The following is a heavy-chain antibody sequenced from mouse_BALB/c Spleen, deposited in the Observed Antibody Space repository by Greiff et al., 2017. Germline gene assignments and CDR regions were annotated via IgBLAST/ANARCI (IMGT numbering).Heavy chain of an antibody. V-gene: IGHV5-4*02. J-gene: IGHJ3*01. CDR3: ARGGYGNYAPFAY. CDR1: GFTFSDYY. D-gene: IGHD2-1*01. CDR2: ISDGGSYT. Sequence: EVKLVESGGGLVKPGGSLKLSCAASGFTFSDYYMYWVRQTPEKRLEWVATISDGGSYTYYPDSVKGRFTISRDNAKNNLYLQMSSLKSEDTAMYYCARGGYGNYAPFAYWGQGTLITVSA.